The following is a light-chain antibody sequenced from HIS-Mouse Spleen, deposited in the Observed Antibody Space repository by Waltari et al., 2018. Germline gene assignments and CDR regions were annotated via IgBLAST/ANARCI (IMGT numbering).Light chain of an antibody. V-gene: IGLV2-8*01. CDR1: SSDVGGYNY. J-gene: IGLJ1*01. CDR2: EVS. Sequence: QSALTQPPSASGSPGQSVTIPCTGTSSDVGGYNYVPWYQQHPGKAPKPMIYEVSKRPSGVPDRFSGSKSGNTASLTVSGLQAEDEADYYCSSYAGSNNLVFGTGTKVTVL. CDR3: SSYAGSNNLV.